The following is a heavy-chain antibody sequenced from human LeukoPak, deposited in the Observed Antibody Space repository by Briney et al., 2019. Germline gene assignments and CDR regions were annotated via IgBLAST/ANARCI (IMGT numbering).Heavy chain of an antibody. J-gene: IGHJ3*02. D-gene: IGHD6-13*01. CDR2: INHSGST. CDR3: ARATAAAGIDAFDI. V-gene: IGHV4-34*01. CDR1: GGSFSGYY. Sequence: PSETLSLTCAVYGGSFSGYYWSWIRQPPGKGLEWIGEINHSGSTNYNPSLKSRVTISVDTSKNQFSLKLSSVTAADTAVYYCARATAAAGIDAFDIWGQGTMVTVSS.